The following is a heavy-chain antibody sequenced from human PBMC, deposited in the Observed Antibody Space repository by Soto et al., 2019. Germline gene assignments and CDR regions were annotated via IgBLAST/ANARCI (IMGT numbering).Heavy chain of an antibody. V-gene: IGHV3-30-3*01. CDR2: ISYDGSNK. Sequence: VQLVESGGGLVQPGKSLRLSCAASGFTFSSYAMHWVRQAPGKGLEWVAVISYDGSNKYYADSVKGRFTISRDNSKNTLYLQMNSLRAEDTAVYYCAREARYYDFWSGYSGSFYFDYWGQGTLVTVSS. CDR1: GFTFSSYA. J-gene: IGHJ4*02. CDR3: AREARYYDFWSGYSGSFYFDY. D-gene: IGHD3-3*01.